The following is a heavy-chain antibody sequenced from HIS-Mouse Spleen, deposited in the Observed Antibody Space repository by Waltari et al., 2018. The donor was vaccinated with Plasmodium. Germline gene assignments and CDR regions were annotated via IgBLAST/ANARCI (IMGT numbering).Heavy chain of an antibody. Sequence: QPGRSLRLSCAASGFTFSSYGMHWVRQAPGKGLEWVAVISYDGSNKYYADSVKGRFTISRDNSKNTLYLQMNSLRAEDTAVYYCAKDRRSSSWYVDYWGQGTLVTVSS. CDR2: ISYDGSNK. CDR3: AKDRRSSSWYVDY. J-gene: IGHJ4*02. D-gene: IGHD6-13*01. V-gene: IGHV3-30*18. CDR1: GFTFSSYG.